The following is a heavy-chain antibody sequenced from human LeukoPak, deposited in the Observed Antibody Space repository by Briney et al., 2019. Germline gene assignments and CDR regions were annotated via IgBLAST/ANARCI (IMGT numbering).Heavy chain of an antibody. CDR1: GYTFTSYY. J-gene: IGHJ4*02. D-gene: IGHD6-19*01. CDR3: ARDWAIAVAGNPKDH. Sequence: ASVKVSCKASGYTFTSYYMHWVRQAPGQGFEWMGIINPSGGSTSYAQKFQGRVTMTRDTSTSTVYMELSSLRSEDTAVYYCARDWAIAVAGNPKDHWGQGTLVTVSS. V-gene: IGHV1-46*01. CDR2: INPSGGST.